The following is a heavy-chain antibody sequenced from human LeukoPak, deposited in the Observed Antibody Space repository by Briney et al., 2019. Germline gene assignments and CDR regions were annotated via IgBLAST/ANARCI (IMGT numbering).Heavy chain of an antibody. CDR2: ISAYNGNT. D-gene: IGHD6-6*01. J-gene: IGHJ3*02. Sequence: ASVKVSCKAFGYTFTSYGISWVRQAPGQGLEWMGWISAYNGNTNYAQKLQGRVTMTTDTSTSTAYMELRSLRSDDTAVYYCARPWGAARHGDAFDIWGQGTMVTVSS. CDR1: GYTFTSYG. V-gene: IGHV1-18*01. CDR3: ARPWGAARHGDAFDI.